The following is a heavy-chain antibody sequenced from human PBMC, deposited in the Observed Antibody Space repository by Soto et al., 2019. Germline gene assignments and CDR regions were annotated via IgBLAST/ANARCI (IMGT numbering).Heavy chain of an antibody. Sequence: SETLSLTCTVSGGSISSSSYYWGWIRQPPGKGLEWIGSIYYSGSTYYNPSLKSRVTISVDTSKNQFSLKLSSVTAADTAVYYCARVDYYDSSGYRIDYWGQGTLVTVSS. J-gene: IGHJ4*02. V-gene: IGHV4-39*01. CDR3: ARVDYYDSSGYRIDY. D-gene: IGHD3-22*01. CDR1: GGSISSSSYY. CDR2: IYYSGST.